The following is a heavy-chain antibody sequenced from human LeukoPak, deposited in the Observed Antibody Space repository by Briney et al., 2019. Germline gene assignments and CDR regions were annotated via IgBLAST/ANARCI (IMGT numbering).Heavy chain of an antibody. Sequence: SETLSLTCTVSGDSITSGGYSWSWIRQPPGKGLELIGYIYQSGTTSYNPSLRSRVTISVDRSENQFSLKLSSVTAADTAVYYCARRANTAPPYYFDYWGQGTLVTVSS. D-gene: IGHD5-18*01. V-gene: IGHV4-30-2*02. CDR1: GDSITSGGYS. J-gene: IGHJ4*02. CDR2: IYQSGTT. CDR3: ARRANTAPPYYFDY.